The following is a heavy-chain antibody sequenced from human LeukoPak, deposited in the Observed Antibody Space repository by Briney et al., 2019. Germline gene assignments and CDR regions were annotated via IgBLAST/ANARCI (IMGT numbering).Heavy chain of an antibody. J-gene: IGHJ4*02. D-gene: IGHD3-22*01. CDR2: INPSGGST. V-gene: IGHV1-46*01. CDR1: GYTFTSYY. Sequence: ASVKVFCKASGYTFTSYYMHWVRQAPGQGLEWMGIINPSGGSTSYAQKFQGRVTMTRDTSTSTVYMELSSLRSEDTAVYYCARRANYYDSSGYYLDYWGQGTLVTVSS. CDR3: ARRANYYDSSGYYLDY.